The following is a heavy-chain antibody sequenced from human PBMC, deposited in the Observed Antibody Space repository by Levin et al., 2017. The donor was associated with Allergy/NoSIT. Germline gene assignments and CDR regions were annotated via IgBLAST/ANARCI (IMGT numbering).Heavy chain of an antibody. CDR2: IKSKTDGGTT. V-gene: IGHV3-15*01. J-gene: IGHJ4*02. Sequence: GGSLRLSCAASGFTFSNAWMSWVRQAPGKGLEWVGRIKSKTDGGTTDYAAPVKGRFTISRDDAKNTLYLQMNSLKTEDTAVYYCTTNSNYEGLFDYWGQGTLVTVSS. CDR3: TTNSNYEGLFDY. CDR1: GFTFSNAW. D-gene: IGHD4-11*01.